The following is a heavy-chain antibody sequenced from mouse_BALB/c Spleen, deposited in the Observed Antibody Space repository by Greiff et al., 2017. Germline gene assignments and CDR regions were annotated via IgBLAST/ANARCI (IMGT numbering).Heavy chain of an antibody. V-gene: IGHV5-6-3*01. CDR2: INSNGGST. CDR1: GFTFSSYG. D-gene: IGHD2-4*01. Sequence: EVQGVESGGGLVQPGGSLKLSCAASGFTFSSYGMSWVRQTPDKRLELVATINSNGGSTYYPDSVKGRFTISRDNAKNTLYLQMSSLKSEDTAMYYCARQGIYYDYSWFAYWGQGTLVTVSA. CDR3: ARQGIYYDYSWFAY. J-gene: IGHJ3*01.